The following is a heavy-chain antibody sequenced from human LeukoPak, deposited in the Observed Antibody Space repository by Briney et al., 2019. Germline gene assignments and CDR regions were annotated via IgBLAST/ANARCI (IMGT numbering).Heavy chain of an antibody. V-gene: IGHV3-21*04. CDR1: GFTFSSYS. D-gene: IGHD3-3*01. CDR3: AKDLGYDFWSGYPG. J-gene: IGHJ4*02. Sequence: GGSLRLPCAASGFTFSSYSMNWVRQAPGKGLEWVSSISSSSSYIYYADSVKGRFTISRDNSKNTLYLQMNSLRAEDTAVYYCAKDLGYDFWSGYPGWGQGTLVTVSS. CDR2: ISSSSSYI.